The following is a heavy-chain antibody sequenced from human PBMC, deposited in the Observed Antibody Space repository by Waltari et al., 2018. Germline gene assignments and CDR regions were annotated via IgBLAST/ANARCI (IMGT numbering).Heavy chain of an antibody. D-gene: IGHD3-16*01. V-gene: IGHV1-69*08. Sequence: QVQLVQSGAEVKKPGSSVKVSCKASGGTFSSYAISWVRQAPGQGLEWMGRIIPIVGTANYAQKFQGRVTITADKSTSTAYMELSSLRSEDTAVYYCAREQGPGGGTNFDYWGQGTLVTVSS. CDR3: AREQGPGGGTNFDY. CDR2: IIPIVGTA. J-gene: IGHJ4*02. CDR1: GGTFSSYA.